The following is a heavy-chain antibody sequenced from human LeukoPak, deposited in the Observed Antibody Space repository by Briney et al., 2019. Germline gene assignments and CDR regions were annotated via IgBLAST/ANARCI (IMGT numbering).Heavy chain of an antibody. CDR2: ISGSGGST. CDR3: AKGPRYSGSYPPDY. D-gene: IGHD1-26*01. V-gene: IGHV3-23*01. J-gene: IGHJ4*02. CDR1: GFTFSSYA. Sequence: GGSLRLSCAASGFTFSSYAMSWVRQAPGKGLEWVSAISGSGGSTYYAGTVKGRFTISRDNSKNTLYLQMNSLRAEDTAVYYCAKGPRYSGSYPPDYWGQGTLVTVSS.